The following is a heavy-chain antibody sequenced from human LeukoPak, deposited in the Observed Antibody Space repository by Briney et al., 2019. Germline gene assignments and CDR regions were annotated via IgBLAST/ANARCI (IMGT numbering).Heavy chain of an antibody. Sequence: PGGSLRLSCAPSGFTFSQYGMYRVRQAPGKGLEWVAYIQFYGNKEYYRDSVKGRFTISRDNSKNTLFLQMNSLRPEDSALYYCAKPTPGTAPRPLDSWGRGTLVTVSS. CDR1: GFTFSQYG. CDR2: IQFYGNKE. V-gene: IGHV3-30*02. CDR3: AKPTPGTAPRPLDS. J-gene: IGHJ4*02. D-gene: IGHD1-26*01.